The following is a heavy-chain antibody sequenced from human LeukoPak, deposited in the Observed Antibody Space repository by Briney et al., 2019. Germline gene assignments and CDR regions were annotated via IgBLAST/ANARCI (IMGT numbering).Heavy chain of an antibody. CDR2: ISSSSSTI. J-gene: IGHJ3*02. Sequence: GGSLRLSCAASGFIFSTYSMKWVRQAPGKGLEWVSYISSSSSTIYYADSVRGRFTISRDNAKNSLYLQMNSLRAEDTAVYYCARAGGYDSSGYYGAFDIWGQGTMVTVSS. V-gene: IGHV3-48*04. D-gene: IGHD3-22*01. CDR3: ARAGGYDSSGYYGAFDI. CDR1: GFIFSTYS.